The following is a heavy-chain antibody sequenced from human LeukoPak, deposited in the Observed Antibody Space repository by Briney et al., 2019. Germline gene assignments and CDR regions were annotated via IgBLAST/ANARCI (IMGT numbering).Heavy chain of an antibody. D-gene: IGHD1-26*01. J-gene: IGHJ4*02. CDR1: GDSISSSNSY. CDR2: LYYSGSS. V-gene: IGHV4-39*01. Sequence: PSETLSLTCTVSGDSISSSNSYRGWIRQPPGKGLEWIGSLYYSGSSYYNPSLKSRVTISADTSKNQFSLKLSSVTAADTAVYYCARRRPIVGATTGLDYWGQGTLVTVSS. CDR3: ARRRPIVGATTGLDY.